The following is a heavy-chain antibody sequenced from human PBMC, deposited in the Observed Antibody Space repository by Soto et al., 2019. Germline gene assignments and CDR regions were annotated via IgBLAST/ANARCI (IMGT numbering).Heavy chain of an antibody. J-gene: IGHJ6*02. CDR1: GGTFSSYA. CDR2: IISIFGTA. D-gene: IGHD6-19*01. CDR3: ARKFEGIAVAGSFRNYYYYGMDV. V-gene: IGHV1-69*01. Sequence: QVQLVQSGAEVKKPGSSVKVSCKASGGTFSSYAISWVRQAPGQGLQWMEGIISIFGTANYAQKFQGRVTITADESTSTAYMELSILRCEDTAVYYCARKFEGIAVAGSFRNYYYYGMDVWGQGTTVTVSS.